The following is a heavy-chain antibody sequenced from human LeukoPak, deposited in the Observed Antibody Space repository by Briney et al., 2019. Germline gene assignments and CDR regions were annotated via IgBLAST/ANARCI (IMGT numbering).Heavy chain of an antibody. CDR2: ISGNGGST. J-gene: IGHJ4*02. CDR3: ARGSYFDSSGHGIY. Sequence: GGSLRLSCAASGFTFSSYAMYWVRQAPGKGLEYVSAISGNGGSTYYANSVKGRFTTSRDNSKNTLYLQMGSLRAEDMAVYYCARGSYFDSSGHGIYWGQGTLVTVSS. CDR1: GFTFSSYA. D-gene: IGHD3-22*01. V-gene: IGHV3-64*01.